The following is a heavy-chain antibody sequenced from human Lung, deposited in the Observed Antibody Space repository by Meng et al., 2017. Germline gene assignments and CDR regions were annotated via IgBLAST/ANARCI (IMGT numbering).Heavy chain of an antibody. CDR2: INHSEST. CDR1: GGTFSDYY. Sequence: QVQLLQCGAGLLKPAETLSLTCVVSGGTFSDYYWSWIRQPPGKGLEWIGEINHSESTTYNASLESRATTSVDTSHNSLSLKLSYVTAADAAVYYCARGPTTMAHDFDYWGQGTLVTVSS. CDR3: ARGPTTMAHDFDY. J-gene: IGHJ4*02. V-gene: IGHV4-34*01. D-gene: IGHD4-11*01.